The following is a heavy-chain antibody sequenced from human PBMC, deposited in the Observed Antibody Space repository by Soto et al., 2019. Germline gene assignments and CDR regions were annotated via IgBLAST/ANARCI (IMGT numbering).Heavy chain of an antibody. CDR2: ITTNGHT. D-gene: IGHD6-13*01. CDR3: AKGLLNGRWYAAD. J-gene: IGHJ4*02. V-gene: IGHV3-23*01. Sequence: PGGSLRLSCEPSGFTFSNCVMTWVRQPPGKRLEWVSVITTNGHTAYADSVKGRFTISRDNSKNTAYLQMNSLRAEDTAVYYCAKGLLNGRWYAADGGQGTLVTVSS. CDR1: GFTFSNCV.